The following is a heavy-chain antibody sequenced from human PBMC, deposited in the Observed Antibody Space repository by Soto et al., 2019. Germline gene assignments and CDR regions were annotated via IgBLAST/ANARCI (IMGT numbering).Heavy chain of an antibody. V-gene: IGHV4-59*01. D-gene: IGHD3-9*01. J-gene: IGHJ5*02. CDR3: ARELTNYDILTGYYSGASFDP. CDR1: NGSISNSF. CDR2: IYSSGST. Sequence: PSETLSLTCTVSNGSISNSFWSWIRQPPGKGLEYIGYIYSSGSTNYNPSLKRRVTISVDTSKNQFSLRLRSVTAADTAVYYCARELTNYDILTGYYSGASFDPWGQGTLVTVSS.